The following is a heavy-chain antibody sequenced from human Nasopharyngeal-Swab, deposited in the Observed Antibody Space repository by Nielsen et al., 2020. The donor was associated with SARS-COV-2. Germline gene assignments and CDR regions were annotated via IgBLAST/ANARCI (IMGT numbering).Heavy chain of an antibody. Sequence: WVRQAPGQGLEWMGGIIPIFGTANYAQKFQGRVTITADESTGTAYMELSSLRSEDTAVYYCARVNCSSTSCYPLGYCSGGSCYFDYWGQGTLVTVSS. CDR3: ARVNCSSTSCYPLGYCSGGSCYFDY. CDR2: IIPIFGTA. J-gene: IGHJ4*02. V-gene: IGHV1-69*01. D-gene: IGHD2-15*01.